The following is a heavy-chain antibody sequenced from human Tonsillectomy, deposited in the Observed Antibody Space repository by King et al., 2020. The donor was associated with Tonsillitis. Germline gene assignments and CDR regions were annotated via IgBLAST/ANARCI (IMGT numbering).Heavy chain of an antibody. CDR2: MYYSGSL. CDR3: ARSVSGSFDY. CDR1: GGSISSSDHY. J-gene: IGHJ4*02. Sequence: LQLQESGPGVVKPSETLSLTCTVSGGSISSSDHYWAWIRQPPGKGLEWIGYMYYSGSLFYNPSLKRRITISGGTSENRFSLRLRSVTAADTAVYFCARSVSGSFDYWGQGALVTVSS. D-gene: IGHD1-26*01. V-gene: IGHV4-39*01.